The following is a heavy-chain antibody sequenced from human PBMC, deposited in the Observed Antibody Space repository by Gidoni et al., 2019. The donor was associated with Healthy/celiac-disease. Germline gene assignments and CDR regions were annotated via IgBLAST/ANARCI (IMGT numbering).Heavy chain of an antibody. J-gene: IGHJ4*02. V-gene: IGHV3-30-3*01. CDR3: ARPTSSGRWLLLDD. CDR2: ISYDGSNR. CDR1: GFTFSNYA. D-gene: IGHD3-22*01. Sequence: QVQLVESGGGVVPPGRSLRLSCAASGFTFSNYAMYWVRQTPGKGLEWVAVISYDGSNRYYADSVKGRFTISRDNSKNTLYLQMNSLRAEDTAVYYCARPTSSGRWLLLDDWGQGILVTVSS.